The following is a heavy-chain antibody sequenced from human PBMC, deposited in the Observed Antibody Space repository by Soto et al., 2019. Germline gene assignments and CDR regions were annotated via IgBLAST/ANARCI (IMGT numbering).Heavy chain of an antibody. J-gene: IGHJ6*02. CDR2: IDPSDAYT. V-gene: IGHV5-10-1*01. CDR1: GYSFTSYW. CDR3: ARLLYYDILTGYSPYYYGMDV. D-gene: IGHD3-9*01. Sequence: GESLKISCKGSGYSFTSYWNSWVRQMPGKGLEWMGRIDPSDAYTNYSPSFQGHVTISADKSISTAYLQWSSLKASDTAMYYCARLLYYDILTGYSPYYYGMDVWGQGTTVTVYS.